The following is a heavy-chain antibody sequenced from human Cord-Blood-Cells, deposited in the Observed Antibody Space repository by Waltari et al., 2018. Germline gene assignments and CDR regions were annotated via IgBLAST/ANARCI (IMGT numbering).Heavy chain of an antibody. CDR2: MNPNSGNT. D-gene: IGHD4-17*01. CDR1: GYTFTTYD. Sequence: QVQLVQSGAEVKKPGASVKVSCKAAGYTFTTYDINWVRPDTGQGLEWMGWMNPNSGNTGYAQKFQGRVTITRNTSISTAYMELSSLRSEDTAVYYCARGIHDYGDYWFDPWGQGTLVTVSS. J-gene: IGHJ5*02. V-gene: IGHV1-8*03. CDR3: ARGIHDYGDYWFDP.